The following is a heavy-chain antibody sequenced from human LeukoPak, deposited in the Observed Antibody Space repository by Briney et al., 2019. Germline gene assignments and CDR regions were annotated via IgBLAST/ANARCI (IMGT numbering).Heavy chain of an antibody. CDR2: ISSSSNYI. CDR1: GFTFSSHS. D-gene: IGHD7-27*01. J-gene: IGHJ4*02. CDR3: ARDRGDPTKGLDY. Sequence: NPGGSLRLSCAASGFTFSSHSMNWVRQAPGKGLEWVSSISSSSNYIYYADSVKGRFTISRDNAKNSLYLQMNSLRAEDTAVYYCARDRGDPTKGLDYWGQGTLVTVSS. V-gene: IGHV3-21*01.